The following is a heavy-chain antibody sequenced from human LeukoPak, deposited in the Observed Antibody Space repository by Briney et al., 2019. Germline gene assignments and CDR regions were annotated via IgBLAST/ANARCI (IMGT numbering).Heavy chain of an antibody. V-gene: IGHV3-64D*09. J-gene: IGHJ4*02. CDR2: ISGNGGST. D-gene: IGHD3-22*01. CDR3: VKSSTYYYDSSGVDY. Sequence: GGSPRLSCSASGVTFSSYAMHWVRQAPGNGLENDSAISGNGGSTYYADPVKCRFTISRDNSKNTLYLQMSRLRSVDTAVYYCVKSSTYYYDSSGVDYWGQGTLVTVSS. CDR1: GVTFSSYA.